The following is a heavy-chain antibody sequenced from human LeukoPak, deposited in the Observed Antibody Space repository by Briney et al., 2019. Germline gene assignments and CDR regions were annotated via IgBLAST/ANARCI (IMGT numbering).Heavy chain of an antibody. Sequence: GGSLRPSCAASGMTFSNHWKHWVRQAPGKGLVWVSLIKTDGRTTIYADSVRGRFTISRDNGRSTLYLQMNSLRAEDTAIYYCTTGPSYGYEWWGQGTEVTVSS. CDR1: GMTFSNHW. D-gene: IGHD3-16*01. J-gene: IGHJ4*02. CDR3: TTGPSYGYEW. CDR2: IKTDGRTT. V-gene: IGHV3-74*01.